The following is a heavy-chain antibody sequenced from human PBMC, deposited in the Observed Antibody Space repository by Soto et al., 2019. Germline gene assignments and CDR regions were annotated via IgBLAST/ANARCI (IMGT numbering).Heavy chain of an antibody. CDR2: ISYDGSNI. CDR1: GFTFSSYA. CDR3: ARDADILTGYGYYYYGMDV. V-gene: IGHV3-30-3*01. Sequence: GGSLRLSCAASGFTFSSYAMHWVRQAPGKGLEWVAVISYDGSNIYYADSVKGRFTISRDNAKNTLYLQMNSLRAEDTAVYYCARDADILTGYGYYYYGMDVWGQGTTVTVSS. J-gene: IGHJ6*02. D-gene: IGHD3-9*01.